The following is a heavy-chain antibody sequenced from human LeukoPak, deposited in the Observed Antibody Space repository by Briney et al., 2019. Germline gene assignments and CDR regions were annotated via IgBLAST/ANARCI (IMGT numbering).Heavy chain of an antibody. Sequence: GGSLRLSCAASGFTFSVYWMSWVRQAPGKGLEWVANIKQDGSEKYYVDSVKGRFTISRDNARNSLYLQMNSLRAEDMALYYCAKGGIAVAGTWFDPWGQGTLVTVSS. CDR1: GFTFSVYW. D-gene: IGHD6-19*01. V-gene: IGHV3-7*03. CDR2: IKQDGSEK. J-gene: IGHJ5*02. CDR3: AKGGIAVAGTWFDP.